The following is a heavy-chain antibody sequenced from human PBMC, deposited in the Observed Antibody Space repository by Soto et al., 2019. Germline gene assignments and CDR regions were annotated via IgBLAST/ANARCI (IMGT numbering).Heavy chain of an antibody. Sequence: PGGSLRLSCAASGFTFSSYWMHWVRQAPGKGLEWVANIRQDGIEKNYVDSVKGRFTISRDNTRNSLYLQMNTLRAEDTAVYYCLSSGRAVSWGQGALVTVSS. CDR2: IRQDGIEK. D-gene: IGHD6-19*01. CDR3: LSSGRAVS. V-gene: IGHV3-7*05. CDR1: GFTFSSYW. J-gene: IGHJ4*02.